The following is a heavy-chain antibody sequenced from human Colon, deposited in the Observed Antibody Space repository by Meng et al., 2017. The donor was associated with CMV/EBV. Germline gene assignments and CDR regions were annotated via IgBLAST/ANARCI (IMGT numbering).Heavy chain of an antibody. D-gene: IGHD3-3*01. Sequence: GESLKISCAASGFTFNTYGMSWVRQTPGKGLERVSSISARSENTYYADSVKGRFIISRDNTRNTLSLQLNSLRGEDTALYYCAKLRDLEWPDYFDSWGQGTLVTVSS. CDR1: GFTFNTYG. J-gene: IGHJ4*02. CDR3: AKLRDLEWPDYFDS. V-gene: IGHV3-23*01. CDR2: ISARSENT.